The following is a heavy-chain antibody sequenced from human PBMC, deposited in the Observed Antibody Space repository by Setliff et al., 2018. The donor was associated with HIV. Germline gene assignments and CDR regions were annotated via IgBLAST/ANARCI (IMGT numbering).Heavy chain of an antibody. V-gene: IGHV3-33*05. J-gene: IGHJ4*02. CDR2: IPYDGSNK. CDR3: ARPNYYDSSGSFDY. Sequence: GGSLRLSCAASGFTFSNYGIHWVRQAPGKGLEWVAFIPYDGSNKYYGDSVKGRFTISRDNSKNTVYLQMNSLRAEDTAVYYCARPNYYDSSGSFDYWGQGTLVTVS. D-gene: IGHD3-22*01. CDR1: GFTFSNYG.